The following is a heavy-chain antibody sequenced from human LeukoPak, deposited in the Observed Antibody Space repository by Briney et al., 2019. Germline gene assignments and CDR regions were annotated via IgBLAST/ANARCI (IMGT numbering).Heavy chain of an antibody. V-gene: IGHV1-8*03. CDR1: GYTFTSYD. CDR2: MNPNSGNT. CDR3: ARHIREYCGGDCYSVLIDY. D-gene: IGHD2-21*02. J-gene: IGHJ4*02. Sequence: GASVKVSCKASGYTFTSYDINWVRQATGQGLEWMGWMNPNSGNTGYAQKFQGRVTITRNTSISTAYMELSSLRSEDTAVYYCARHIREYCGGDCYSVLIDYWGQGTLVTVSS.